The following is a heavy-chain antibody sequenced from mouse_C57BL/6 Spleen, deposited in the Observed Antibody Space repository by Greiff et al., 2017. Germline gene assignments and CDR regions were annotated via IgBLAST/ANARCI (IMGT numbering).Heavy chain of an antibody. CDR1: GYSFTDYN. Sequence: VQLQQSGPELVMPGASVKISCKASGYSFTDYNMNWVKQSNGKSLEWIGAINPNYGTTSYNQKFKGKATLTVDQSSSTAYMQLNSLTSEASAVYDGARGDRYGSSYYFDVWGKGTTVTVAS. J-gene: IGHJ2*01. CDR2: INPNYGTT. D-gene: IGHD1-1*01. V-gene: IGHV1-39*01. CDR3: ARGDRYGSSYYFDV.